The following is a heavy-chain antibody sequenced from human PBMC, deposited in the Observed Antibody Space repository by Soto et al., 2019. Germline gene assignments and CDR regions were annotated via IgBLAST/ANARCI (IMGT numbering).Heavy chain of an antibody. CDR3: ATDLDSGYVSDY. J-gene: IGHJ4*02. D-gene: IGHD5-12*01. V-gene: IGHV1-24*01. CDR1: GYTLTELS. Sequence: RASVKVSCKVSGYTLTELSMHWVRQAPGKGLEWMGGFDPEDGETIYAQKFQGRVTMTEDTSTDTAYMELSSLRSEDTAVYYCATDLDSGYVSDYWGQGTLVTVSS. CDR2: FDPEDGET.